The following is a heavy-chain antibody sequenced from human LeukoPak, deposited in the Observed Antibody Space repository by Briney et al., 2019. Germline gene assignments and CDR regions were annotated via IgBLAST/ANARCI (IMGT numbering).Heavy chain of an antibody. V-gene: IGHV3-48*03. J-gene: IGHJ4*02. CDR1: GFTFSSYE. Sequence: GGSLRLSCAASGFTFSSYEMNWVRQAPGKGLEWVSYISSSGNVRHYGDSVKGRFTISRDNAKNSLSLQMNSLRAEDTAVYFCARGSRHCGSGTCYYFDQWGQGTLVTVSS. CDR2: ISSSGNVR. CDR3: ARGSRHCGSGTCYYFDQ. D-gene: IGHD2-15*01.